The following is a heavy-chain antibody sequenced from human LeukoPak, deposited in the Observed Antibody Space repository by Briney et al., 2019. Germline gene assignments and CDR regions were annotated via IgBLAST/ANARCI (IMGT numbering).Heavy chain of an antibody. CDR2: IYYSGTT. D-gene: IGHD3-10*01. CDR1: GGSISTGDYY. V-gene: IGHV4-30-4*01. J-gene: IGHJ4*02. Sequence: PSETLSLTCTVAGGSISTGDYYWSWIRQPPAKGLEWIGYIYYSGTTYYNPSLKGRISFSMQTSKNQFSLNLRSVTAADTAVYYCPRDPVYGSGTFWGQGTLVTVSS. CDR3: PRDPVYGSGTF.